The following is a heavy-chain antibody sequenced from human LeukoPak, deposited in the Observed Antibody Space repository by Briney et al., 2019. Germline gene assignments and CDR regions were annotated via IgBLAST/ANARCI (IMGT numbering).Heavy chain of an antibody. V-gene: IGHV4-59*01. CDR3: ARDDIVVVGDS. D-gene: IGHD2-2*01. CDR1: GGSISSYY. J-gene: IGHJ6*04. CDR2: IYYSGST. Sequence: SETLSLTCTVSGGSISSYYWSWIRQPPGKGLEWIGYIYYSGSTNYNPSLKSRVTISVDTSKNQFSLKLSSVTAADTAVYYCARDDIVVVGDSWGKGTTVTVSS.